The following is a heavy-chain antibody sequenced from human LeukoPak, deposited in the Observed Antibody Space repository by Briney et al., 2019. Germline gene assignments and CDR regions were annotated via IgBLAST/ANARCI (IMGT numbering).Heavy chain of an antibody. J-gene: IGHJ6*02. Sequence: GGSLRLSCAASGFTFSSYWMSWVRQAPGKGLEWVANIKQDGSEKYYVDSVKGRFTISRDNAKNSLYLQMNSLRAEDTAVYYCARLMVRGVPYYYGMDVWGQGTTVTV. V-gene: IGHV3-7*01. CDR3: ARLMVRGVPYYYGMDV. D-gene: IGHD3-10*01. CDR1: GFTFSSYW. CDR2: IKQDGSEK.